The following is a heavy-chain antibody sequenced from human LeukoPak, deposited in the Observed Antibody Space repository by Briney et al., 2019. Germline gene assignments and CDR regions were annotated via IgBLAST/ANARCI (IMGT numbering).Heavy chain of an antibody. CDR1: GFTVSSNY. D-gene: IGHD1-14*01. J-gene: IGHJ3*02. CDR2: SYSDSNT. Sequence: PGGSLRLSCAASGFTVSSNYMSWVRQAPGKGLEWVSISYSDSNTNYADSVKGRFTISRDTSQNTLSLQMNSLRAEDTAVYYCVRKNRDFNAAFDIWGRGTVVTVSS. CDR3: VRKNRDFNAAFDI. V-gene: IGHV3-53*01.